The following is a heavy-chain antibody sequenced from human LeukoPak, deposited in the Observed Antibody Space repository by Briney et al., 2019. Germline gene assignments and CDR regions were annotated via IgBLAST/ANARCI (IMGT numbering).Heavy chain of an antibody. CDR1: GFPFSSYW. J-gene: IGHJ3*02. Sequence: PGGSLRLSCVASGFPFSSYWMTWVRQAPGKGLEWVANIKQDGSKKSYVDSMKGRFTISRDNAKNSLFLQMNSLRAEDTAVYYCARDRGWIQHDIWGQGTMVTVSS. CDR3: ARDRGWIQHDI. D-gene: IGHD5-18*01. V-gene: IGHV3-7*01. CDR2: IKQDGSKK.